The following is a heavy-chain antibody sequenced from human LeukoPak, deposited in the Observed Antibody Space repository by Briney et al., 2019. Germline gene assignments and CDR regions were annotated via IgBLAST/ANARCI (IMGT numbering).Heavy chain of an antibody. J-gene: IGHJ6*03. V-gene: IGHV3-48*01. CDR2: ISSSSSTI. D-gene: IGHD2-15*01. Sequence: VSYISSSSSTIYYADSVKGRFTISRDNAKNSLYLQMNSLRAEDTAVYYCARGGGSRQDVWGKGTTVTVSS. CDR3: ARGGGSRQDV.